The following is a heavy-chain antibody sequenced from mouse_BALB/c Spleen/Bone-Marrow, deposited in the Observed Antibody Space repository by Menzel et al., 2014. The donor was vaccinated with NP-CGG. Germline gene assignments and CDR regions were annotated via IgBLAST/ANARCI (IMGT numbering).Heavy chain of an antibody. Sequence: VMLVEPGPGLVAPSQRLSITCTVSGFSLTGYGLNWVRQPPGKGLEWLGMIWGDGSTDYNSALKSRLSISMDNSKSQVFLKMNSLQTDDTARYYCARTLGHYAMDYWGQGTSVTVSS. CDR1: GFSLTGYG. D-gene: IGHD4-1*01. J-gene: IGHJ4*01. CDR3: ARTLGHYAMDY. CDR2: IWGDGST. V-gene: IGHV2-6-7*01.